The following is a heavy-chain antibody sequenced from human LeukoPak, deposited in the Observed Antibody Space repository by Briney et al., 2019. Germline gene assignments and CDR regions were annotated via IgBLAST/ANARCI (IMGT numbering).Heavy chain of an antibody. V-gene: IGHV4-59*01. CDR2: IYDSGNS. J-gene: IGHJ4*02. D-gene: IGHD3-10*01. CDR1: GGSLSNYH. Sequence: SETLSLTCSVSGGSLSNYHWSWIRQPPEKGLEWIAYIYDSGNSDYNPSLKSRVNTSVDTSKKQFSLRLSSVTAADTAVYFCARDRGYGSLDYWGQGTLVTVSS. CDR3: ARDRGYGSLDY.